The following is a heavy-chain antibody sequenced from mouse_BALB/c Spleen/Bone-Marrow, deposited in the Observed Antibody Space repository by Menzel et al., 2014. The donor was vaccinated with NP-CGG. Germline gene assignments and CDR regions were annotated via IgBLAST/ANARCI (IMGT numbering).Heavy chain of an antibody. Sequence: QVQLKESGAELMKPGASVKISCMATGYTFRNYWIEWVKQRPGHGLEWIGEILPGNGSTDYNENFKGKATFTADTSSNTAYMQLSSLTSADSAVYYCARVIYWYLDVWGAGTTVTVSS. V-gene: IGHV1-9*01. CDR1: GYTFRNYW. J-gene: IGHJ1*01. CDR3: ARVIYWYLDV. CDR2: ILPGNGST.